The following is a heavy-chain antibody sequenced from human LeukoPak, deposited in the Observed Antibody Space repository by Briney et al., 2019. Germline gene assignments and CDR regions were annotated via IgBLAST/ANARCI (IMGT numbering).Heavy chain of an antibody. D-gene: IGHD3-22*01. CDR1: GFTFSSYW. CDR3: ARVSSGYTVAFDI. CDR2: IKQDGSEK. Sequence: GGSLRLSCAASGFTFSSYWMSWVRQAPGKGLEWVANIKQDGSEKYYVDSVKGRFTISRDNAKNSLYLQMNSLRAEDTAVYYCARVSSGYTVAFDIWGQGTMVTVSS. J-gene: IGHJ3*02. V-gene: IGHV3-7*01.